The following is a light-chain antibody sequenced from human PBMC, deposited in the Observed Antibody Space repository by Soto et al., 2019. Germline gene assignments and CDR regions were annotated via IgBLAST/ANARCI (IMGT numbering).Light chain of an antibody. V-gene: IGKV3-11*01. CDR2: DAS. CDR1: QSVSSY. J-gene: IGKJ3*01. CDR3: QQRSNGRVT. Sequence: EIVLTQSPATLSLSPGERATLSCRASQSVSSYLAWYQQKPGQAPRLLIYDASNRATGIPARFSGSESGTDLTLTISSLEPEDFAVYYCQQRSNGRVTFGPGTKVDIK.